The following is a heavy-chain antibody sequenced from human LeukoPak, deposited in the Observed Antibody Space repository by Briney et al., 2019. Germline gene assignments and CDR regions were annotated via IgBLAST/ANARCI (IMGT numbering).Heavy chain of an antibody. CDR1: GFTFSSYA. J-gene: IGHJ4*02. D-gene: IGHD3-3*01. CDR2: ISYDGSNK. V-gene: IGHV3-30-3*01. CDR3: ASGYYDFWSGYFN. Sequence: GRSLRLSCAASGFTFSSYAMHWVRQAPGKGLEWVAVISYDGSNKYYADSVKGRFTISRDNSKNTLYLQMNSLRAEDTAVYYCASGYYDFWSGYFNWGQGTLVTVS.